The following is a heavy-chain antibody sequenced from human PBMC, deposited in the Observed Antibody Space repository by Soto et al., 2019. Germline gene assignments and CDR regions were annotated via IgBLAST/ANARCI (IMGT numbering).Heavy chain of an antibody. Sequence: SVKVSCKASGFTFTSSAVQWVRQARGQRLEWIGWIVVGSGNTNYAQKFQERVTITRDMSTSTAYMELSSLRSEDTAVYYCAAADVQLELRYYYSYGMDVWGQGTTVTVSS. CDR1: GFTFTSSA. CDR2: IVVGSGNT. J-gene: IGHJ6*02. V-gene: IGHV1-58*01. CDR3: AAADVQLELRYYYSYGMDV. D-gene: IGHD1-7*01.